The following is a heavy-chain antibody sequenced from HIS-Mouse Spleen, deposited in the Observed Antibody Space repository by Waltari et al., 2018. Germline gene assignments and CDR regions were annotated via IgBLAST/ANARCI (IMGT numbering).Heavy chain of an antibody. V-gene: IGHV1-69*01. CDR2: ISHIYGTE. Sequence: QVQLVQSGAEVKKPGSSVKVSCKASGGTFSSYAISWVRQAPGQGIEWMGGISHIYGTETYAQKFQGRVTITADESTSTAYMELSSLRSEDTAVYYCATTYYYDSSGYWFDPWGQGTLVTVSS. J-gene: IGHJ5*02. CDR3: ATTYYYDSSGYWFDP. CDR1: GGTFSSYA. D-gene: IGHD3-22*01.